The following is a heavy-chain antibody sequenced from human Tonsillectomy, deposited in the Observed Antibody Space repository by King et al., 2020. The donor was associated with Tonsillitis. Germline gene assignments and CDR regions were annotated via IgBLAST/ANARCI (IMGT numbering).Heavy chain of an antibody. CDR2: IYTSGST. CDR1: GVSISSYY. D-gene: IGHD5-12*01. V-gene: IGHV4-4*07. CDR3: VVAYSRGEWLRLVTRQNFDY. Sequence: VQLQESGPGLVKPSETLSLTCTVSGVSISSYYWSWIRQPAGKGLEWIGRIYTSGSTNYNPSLKSRFTLSVDTSKNQFSLKLSSVTAADTAVYYCVVAYSRGEWLRLVTRQNFDYWGQGTLVTVSS. J-gene: IGHJ4*02.